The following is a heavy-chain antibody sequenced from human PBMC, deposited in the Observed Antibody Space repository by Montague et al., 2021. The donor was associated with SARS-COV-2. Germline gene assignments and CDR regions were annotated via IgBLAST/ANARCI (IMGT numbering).Heavy chain of an antibody. J-gene: IGHJ2*01. CDR3: AGQDIHLRFDL. CDR1: SGSISNDIYN. D-gene: IGHD5-18*01. V-gene: IGHV4-39*01. Sequence: SETLSLTCTVSSGSISNDIYNWSRIRPPPGKDSVWNRGYRYGGNYNSNPYLKSPVTVYTDTYKNQCSLKMAAVTAAAAAVYSCAGQDIHLRFDLWGRGTLVTVSS. CDR2: YRYGGNY.